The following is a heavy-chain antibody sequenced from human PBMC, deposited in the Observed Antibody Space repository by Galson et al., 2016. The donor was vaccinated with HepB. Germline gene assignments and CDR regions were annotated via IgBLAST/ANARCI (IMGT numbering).Heavy chain of an antibody. Sequence: SLRLSCAASGFTFSDYAMSWLRQAPGTGLEWVSGIGGSGRGTHYADSVKGRFTISRDNSKNTLFLQMNSLRAEDTATYYCAKDQLIVILPAARNWFDPWGQGTLVTVSS. J-gene: IGHJ5*02. CDR1: GFTFSDYA. CDR3: AKDQLIVILPAARNWFDP. V-gene: IGHV3-23*01. CDR2: IGGSGRGT. D-gene: IGHD2-2*01.